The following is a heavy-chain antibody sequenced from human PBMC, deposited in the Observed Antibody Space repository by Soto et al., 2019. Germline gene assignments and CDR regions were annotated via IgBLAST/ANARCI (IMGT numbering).Heavy chain of an antibody. CDR3: ARVCPKWGGGSYEEPCDDAIDI. V-gene: IGHV1-2*04. CDR1: GYTFTGYY. D-gene: IGHD2-15*01. Sequence: ASVKVYCKASGYTFTGYYMHWVRQAPGQGLEWMGWINPNSGGTNYAQKFQGWVTMTRDTSISTAYMELSRLRSDDTAVYYCARVCPKWGGGSYEEPCDDAIDIWGQGTMVTVSS. CDR2: INPNSGGT. J-gene: IGHJ3*02.